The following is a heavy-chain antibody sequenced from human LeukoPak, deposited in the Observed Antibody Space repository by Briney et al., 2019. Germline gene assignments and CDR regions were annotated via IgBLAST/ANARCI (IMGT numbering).Heavy chain of an antibody. CDR2: INWNGGST. J-gene: IGHJ4*02. V-gene: IGHV3-20*01. CDR1: GFTFDDHG. Sequence: GGSLRLSCAASGFTFDDHGMNWVRQAPGKGLEWVSGINWNGGSTFYADSVKGRFTISRDNAKNALYLQMNSLTVEDTALYHCARDRSYGSFDYWGQGTLVTVSS. CDR3: ARDRSYGSFDY. D-gene: IGHD5-18*01.